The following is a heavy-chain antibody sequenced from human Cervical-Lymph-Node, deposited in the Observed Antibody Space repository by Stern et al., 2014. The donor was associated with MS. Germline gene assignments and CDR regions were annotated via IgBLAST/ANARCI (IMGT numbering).Heavy chain of an antibody. Sequence: QVQLVQSGAEVKKPGASVKVSCKASGYTFTGYYMHWVRQAPGQGLEWRGRINPNSGGTNYAQKFQGRVTMTRDTSISTAYMELSRLRSDDTAVYYCARERALIVGATTGFDYWGQGTLVTVSS. CDR1: GYTFTGYY. CDR2: INPNSGGT. J-gene: IGHJ4*02. CDR3: ARERALIVGATTGFDY. V-gene: IGHV1-2*06. D-gene: IGHD1-26*01.